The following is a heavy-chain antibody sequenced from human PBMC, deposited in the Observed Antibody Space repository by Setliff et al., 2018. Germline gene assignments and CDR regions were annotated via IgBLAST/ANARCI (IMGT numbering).Heavy chain of an antibody. V-gene: IGHV4-39*01. CDR2: IYYSGTT. D-gene: IGHD1-1*01. Sequence: LSLTCTVSGGSISSGGYYWSWIRQPPGKGLEWIGTIYYSGTTYYNPSLKSRVTISIDTSKNQFSLNLNSVTAADTAVYYCASRTTGPGGWFDFWGQGSLVTVSS. CDR3: ASRTTGPGGWFDF. J-gene: IGHJ5*01. CDR1: GGSISSGGYY.